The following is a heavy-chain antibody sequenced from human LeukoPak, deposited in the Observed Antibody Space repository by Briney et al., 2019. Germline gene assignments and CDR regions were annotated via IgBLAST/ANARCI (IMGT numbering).Heavy chain of an antibody. J-gene: IGHJ4*02. CDR2: VTSDGRTE. D-gene: IGHD3-10*01. CDR3: ARDLGFGAPDDY. Sequence: GTSLRLSCAASGFILRNYGFHWVRQAPGRGPEWVAGVTSDGRTEVYVDSVKGRFTLSRDNSKNTVYLQMNWLRSEDTGVYYCARDLGFGAPDDYWDQGTLVTVSS. V-gene: IGHV3-30*03. CDR1: GFILRNYG.